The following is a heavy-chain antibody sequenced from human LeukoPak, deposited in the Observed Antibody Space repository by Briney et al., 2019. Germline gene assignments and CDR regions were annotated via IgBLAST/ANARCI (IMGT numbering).Heavy chain of an antibody. CDR1: GFSISSYE. Sequence: GSLRLSCAASGFSISSYEMNWVRQAPGKGLEWVSYLSSSGTIYYADSVKGRFTISRDNAKNSLFLQMNSLRAEDTALYYCARRFDCWGQGTLVTVSS. J-gene: IGHJ4*02. CDR2: LSSSGTI. V-gene: IGHV3-48*03. CDR3: ARRFDC.